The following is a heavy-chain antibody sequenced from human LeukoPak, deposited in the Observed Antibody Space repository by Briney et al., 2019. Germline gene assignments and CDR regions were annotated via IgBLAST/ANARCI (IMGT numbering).Heavy chain of an antibody. V-gene: IGHV3-33*06. D-gene: IGHD3-22*01. CDR2: IWYDGSNK. Sequence: QPGRSLRLSCAASGFTFSSYGMHWVRQAPGKGLEWVAVIWYDGSNKYYADSVKGRFTISRDNSKNTLYLQMNSLRAEDTAVYYCAKGTYYYDSSGYAFDYWGQGTLATVSS. CDR3: AKGTYYYDSSGYAFDY. CDR1: GFTFSSYG. J-gene: IGHJ4*02.